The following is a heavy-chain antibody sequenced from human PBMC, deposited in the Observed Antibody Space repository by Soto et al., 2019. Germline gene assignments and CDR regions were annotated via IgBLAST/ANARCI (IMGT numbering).Heavy chain of an antibody. V-gene: IGHV4-31*03. D-gene: IGHD2-21*01. CDR1: GAALNSGNYY. Sequence: PSETLSLTCSVPGAALNSGNYYGSWIRQVPGKGLEWIGHIDVTGAVDYNPSLRDRITISQDTSERQFSLNLRLVTAADTAVYYCARLRIATNNYKWFDPWGQGTLVTVS. CDR3: ARLRIATNNYKWFDP. J-gene: IGHJ5*02. CDR2: IDVTGAV.